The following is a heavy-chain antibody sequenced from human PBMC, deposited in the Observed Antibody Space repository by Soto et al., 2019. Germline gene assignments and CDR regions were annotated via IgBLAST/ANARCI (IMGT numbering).Heavy chain of an antibody. CDR2: ISSSSSYI. Sequence: GGSLRLSCAASGFTFSSYSMNWVRQAPGKGLEWVSSISSSSSYIYYADSVKGRFTISRDNAKNSLYLQMNSLRAEDTAVYYCARDRSPPSHKGAPNYYGMDVWGQGTTVTVSS. V-gene: IGHV3-21*01. CDR1: GFTFSSYS. CDR3: ARDRSPPSHKGAPNYYGMDV. J-gene: IGHJ6*02. D-gene: IGHD3-16*02.